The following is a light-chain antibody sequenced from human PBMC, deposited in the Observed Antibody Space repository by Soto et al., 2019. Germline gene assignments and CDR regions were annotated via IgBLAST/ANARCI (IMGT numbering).Light chain of an antibody. V-gene: IGKV1-33*01. J-gene: IGKJ5*01. CDR1: QNINNY. Sequence: IQMRQSKCLLSASVGDRVNITCQASQNINNYLNWYQQKPGRAPKLLIYDASNLEAGVPSRFRGSGSGTDFTFTISRLQPEDIATYYCQQYEILPTFGQGTRLEIK. CDR3: QQYEILPT. CDR2: DAS.